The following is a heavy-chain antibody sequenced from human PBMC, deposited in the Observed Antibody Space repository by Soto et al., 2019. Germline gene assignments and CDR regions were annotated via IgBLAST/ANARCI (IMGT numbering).Heavy chain of an antibody. D-gene: IGHD7-27*01. CDR1: GFTVSNAW. J-gene: IGHJ4*02. CDR2: IKSKIDGGTT. Sequence: GGSLRLSCAASGFTVSNAWMYWVRQAPGKGLEWVGRIKSKIDGGTTDYAAPVKGRLSISRDDSKNTLYLQMNSLKAEDTALYYCTTDLNCGTSFDYWGPGTLVTVS. CDR3: TTDLNCGTSFDY. V-gene: IGHV3-15*01.